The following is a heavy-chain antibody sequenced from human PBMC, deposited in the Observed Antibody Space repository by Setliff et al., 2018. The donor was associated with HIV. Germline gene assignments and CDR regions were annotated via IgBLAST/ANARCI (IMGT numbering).Heavy chain of an antibody. Sequence: PSETLSLTCTVTGASVGNYFWSWIRQSAGKGLEWIGRMYTTVDAAYNPSLKSRVIMSVDTSKSQISLKLTSVTAADTAMYYCARDPAIYFDFWGQGVLVTVSS. V-gene: IGHV4-4*07. D-gene: IGHD2-2*01. CDR2: MYTTVDA. CDR3: ARDPAIYFDF. CDR1: GASVGNYF. J-gene: IGHJ4*02.